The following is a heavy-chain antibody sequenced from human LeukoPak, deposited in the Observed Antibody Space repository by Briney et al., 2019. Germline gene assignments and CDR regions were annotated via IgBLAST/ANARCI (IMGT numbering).Heavy chain of an antibody. V-gene: IGHV3-30*04. CDR2: ISYDGSNK. CDR1: GFTFSSYA. J-gene: IGHJ4*02. Sequence: GRSLRLSCAASGFTFSSYAMHWVRQAPGKGLEWVAVISYDGSNKYYADSVKGRFTISRDNSKNTLYLQMNSLRAEDTAVYYCARNDCAPTFDYWGQGTLVTVSS. D-gene: IGHD2-21*02. CDR3: ARNDCAPTFDY.